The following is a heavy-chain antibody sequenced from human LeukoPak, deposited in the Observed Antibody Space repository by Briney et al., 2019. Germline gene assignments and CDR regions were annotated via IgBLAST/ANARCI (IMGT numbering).Heavy chain of an antibody. CDR2: IYYSGST. Sequence: SETLSLTCTVSGGSISSSSYYWGWIRQPPGKGLEWIGSIYYSGSTYYNPSLKSRVTISVDTSKNQFSLKLSSVTAADTAVYHCARRGIFGVASHHVPHWSDPWGQGTLVTVSS. J-gene: IGHJ5*02. V-gene: IGHV4-39*01. CDR1: GGSISSSSYY. CDR3: ARRGIFGVASHHVPHWSDP. D-gene: IGHD3-3*01.